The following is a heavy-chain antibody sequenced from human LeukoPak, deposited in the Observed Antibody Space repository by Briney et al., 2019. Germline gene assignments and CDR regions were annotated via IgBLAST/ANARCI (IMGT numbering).Heavy chain of an antibody. CDR3: AKDISIAVAGPNDY. Sequence: PGGSLRLSCAASGFTFSSYAMSWVRQAPGKGLEWVSAISGSGGSTYYADSVKGRFTISRDNAKNSLYLQMNSLRAEDTALYYCAKDISIAVAGPNDYWGQGTLVTVSS. V-gene: IGHV3-23*01. CDR1: GFTFSSYA. J-gene: IGHJ4*02. D-gene: IGHD6-19*01. CDR2: ISGSGGST.